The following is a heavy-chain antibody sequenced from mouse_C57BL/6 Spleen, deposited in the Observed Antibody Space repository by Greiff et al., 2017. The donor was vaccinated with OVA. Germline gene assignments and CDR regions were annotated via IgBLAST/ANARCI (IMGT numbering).Heavy chain of an antibody. CDR3: ARGRTAQATFAY. Sequence: QVQLQQPGAELVRPGSSVKLSCKASGYTFTSYWMDWVKQRPGQGLEWIGNIYPSDSETHYNQKFKDKATLTVDKSSSTAYMQLSSLTSEDSAVYCCARGRTAQATFAYWGQGTLVTVSA. V-gene: IGHV1-61*01. CDR2: IYPSDSET. D-gene: IGHD3-2*02. J-gene: IGHJ3*01. CDR1: GYTFTSYW.